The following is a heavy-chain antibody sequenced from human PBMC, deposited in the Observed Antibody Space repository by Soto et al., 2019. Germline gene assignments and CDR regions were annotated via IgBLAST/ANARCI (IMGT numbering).Heavy chain of an antibody. CDR2: IYPGDSDT. J-gene: IGHJ5*02. Sequence: EVQLVQSGAEVKKPGESLKISCKGSGYIFTNFWIGWVRQMPGKGLEWMGMIYPGDSDTRYSPSFQGHVTLSVDKSISTAYLHWNSLKASDTAMYYCARGINWFDTWGQGSLVTVSS. V-gene: IGHV5-51*03. CDR3: ARGINWFDT. CDR1: GYIFTNFW.